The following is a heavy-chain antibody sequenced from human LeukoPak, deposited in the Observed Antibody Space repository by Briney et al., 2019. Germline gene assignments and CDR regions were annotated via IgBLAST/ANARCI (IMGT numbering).Heavy chain of an antibody. CDR3: ASSGYYYDSSGLYYFDY. Sequence: GGSLRLSCAASGFTFSSYGMHWVRQAPGKGLEWVAFIRYDGSNKYYADSAKGRFTISRDNSKNTLYLQMNSLRTEDTAVYYCASSGYYYDSSGLYYFDYWGQGTLVTVSS. CDR1: GFTFSSYG. J-gene: IGHJ4*02. V-gene: IGHV3-30*02. CDR2: IRYDGSNK. D-gene: IGHD3-22*01.